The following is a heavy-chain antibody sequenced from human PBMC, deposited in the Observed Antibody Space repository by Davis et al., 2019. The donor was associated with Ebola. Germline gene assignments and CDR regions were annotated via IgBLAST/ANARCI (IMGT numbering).Heavy chain of an antibody. J-gene: IGHJ4*02. V-gene: IGHV4-34*01. CDR1: GGSFSGYY. D-gene: IGHD5-24*01. CDR3: ASPHQIRRRRCFHS. CDR2: INYRGDT. Sequence: PSETLSLTCAVYGGSFSGYYWSWIRQPPGKGLEWVGEINYRGDTAYNPSLKSRVTISIDQSKMQFSLRLVSVTAADTAIYYCASPHQIRRRRCFHSWGQGNLVVVSS.